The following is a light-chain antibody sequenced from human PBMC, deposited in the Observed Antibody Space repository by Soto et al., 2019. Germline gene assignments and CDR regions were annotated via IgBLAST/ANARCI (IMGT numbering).Light chain of an antibody. CDR1: QSIGCW. V-gene: IGKV1-5*01. Sequence: EIQMTQSLSTLSASVGDIVTIPCRASQSIGCWLAWYQLKAVIAPKLLIYDGCSFESGGLSMFSGSGSGTEFTLTISSLQPDDFATYYCQQYNSYSGTFGQGTKVDI. CDR2: DGC. J-gene: IGKJ1*01. CDR3: QQYNSYSGT.